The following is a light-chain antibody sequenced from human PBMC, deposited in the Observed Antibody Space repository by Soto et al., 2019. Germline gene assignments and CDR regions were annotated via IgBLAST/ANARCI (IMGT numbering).Light chain of an antibody. CDR1: QRISSSY. CDR3: QQYGSSSLIT. V-gene: IGKV3-20*01. J-gene: IGKJ3*01. CDR2: AAS. Sequence: EIVLTQSPGTLSLSPGERATLSCRASQRISSSYLAWYQQTPGQAPMLLIYAASTRATGIPDRFSGSGSGTAFTLTISSLQSEDFAVYYCQQYGSSSLITFGPGTKLELK.